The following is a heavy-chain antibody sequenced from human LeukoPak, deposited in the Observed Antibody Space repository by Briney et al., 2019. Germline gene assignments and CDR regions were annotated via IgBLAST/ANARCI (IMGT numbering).Heavy chain of an antibody. V-gene: IGHV3-48*01. CDR1: GFTFSSYS. CDR2: ISSSSSTI. Sequence: PGGSLRLSCAASGFTFSSYSMNGVRQAPGKGLEWVSYISSSSSTIYYADSVKGRFTISRDNAKNSLYLQMNSLRAEDTAVYYCAREEYQLLPDYYYMDACGKGTTVTVSS. D-gene: IGHD2-2*01. CDR3: AREEYQLLPDYYYMDA. J-gene: IGHJ6*03.